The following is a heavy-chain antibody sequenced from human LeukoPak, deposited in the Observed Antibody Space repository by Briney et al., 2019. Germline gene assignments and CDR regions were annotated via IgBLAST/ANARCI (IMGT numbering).Heavy chain of an antibody. V-gene: IGHV4-4*07. J-gene: IGHJ3*02. CDR2: IYTSGST. CDR1: VGSISSYY. Sequence: SETLSLTCTVSVGSISSYYWSWIRQPAGKGLEWIGRIYTSGSTNYNPSLKSRVTMSVDTSKNQFSLKLSSVTAADTAVYYCARDQTYYYDSSGYYGAFDIWGQGTMVTVSS. CDR3: ARDQTYYYDSSGYYGAFDI. D-gene: IGHD3-22*01.